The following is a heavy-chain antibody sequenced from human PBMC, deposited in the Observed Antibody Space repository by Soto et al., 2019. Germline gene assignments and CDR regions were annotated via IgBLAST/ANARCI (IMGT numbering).Heavy chain of an antibody. V-gene: IGHV3-30-3*01. Sequence: QVQLVESGGGVVQPGRSLRLSCEASGFTFSSYAMHWVRQAPGKGLEWVAVISYDGSNKYYADSVKGRFTISRDNSKNTLYLQMNSLRAEDTAVYYCVDYGDYRWGQGTLVTVSS. D-gene: IGHD4-17*01. CDR1: GFTFSSYA. CDR3: VDYGDYR. J-gene: IGHJ4*02. CDR2: ISYDGSNK.